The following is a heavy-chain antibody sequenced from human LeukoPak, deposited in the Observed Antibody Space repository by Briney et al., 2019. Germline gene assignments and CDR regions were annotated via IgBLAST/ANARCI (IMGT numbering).Heavy chain of an antibody. CDR1: GGSISYNY. V-gene: IGHV4-59*01. D-gene: IGHD6-19*01. CDR2: IYYSGST. CDR3: ARVHSSGWRNTKNWFDP. J-gene: IGHJ5*02. Sequence: SETLSLTCTVSGGSISYNYWSWMRQPPGKGLEWIGNIYYSGSTNYNPSLKSRVTISVDTSKNQFSLKLSSVTAADTAVYYCARVHSSGWRNTKNWFDPWGQGTLVTVSS.